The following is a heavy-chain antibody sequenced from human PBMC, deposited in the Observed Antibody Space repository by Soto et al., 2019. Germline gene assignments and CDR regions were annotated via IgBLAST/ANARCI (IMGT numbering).Heavy chain of an antibody. D-gene: IGHD6-13*01. CDR1: GFTFSSYG. V-gene: IGHV3-33*01. CDR2: IWYDGSNK. CDR3: ARDPEPYIAAADTKWFDP. Sequence: GGSLRLSCAASGFTFSSYGMHWVRQAPGKGLEWVAVIWYDGSNKYYADSVKGRFTISRDNSKNTLYLQMNSLRAEDTAVYYCARDPEPYIAAADTKWFDPWGQGTLVTVSS. J-gene: IGHJ5*02.